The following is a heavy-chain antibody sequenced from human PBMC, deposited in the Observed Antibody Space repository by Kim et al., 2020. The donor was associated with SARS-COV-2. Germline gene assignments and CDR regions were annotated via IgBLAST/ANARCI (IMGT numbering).Heavy chain of an antibody. Sequence: GGSLRLSCAASGFTFSSYGMHWVRQAPGKGLEWVAVIWYDGSNKYYEDSVKGRFTISRDNSKNTVYLQMNSLRAEDTAVYYCARVRDGYSYGSSGMDVWGQGTTVTFSS. CDR2: IWYDGSNK. CDR1: GFTFSSYG. D-gene: IGHD5-18*01. J-gene: IGHJ6*02. CDR3: ARVRDGYSYGSSGMDV. V-gene: IGHV3-33*01.